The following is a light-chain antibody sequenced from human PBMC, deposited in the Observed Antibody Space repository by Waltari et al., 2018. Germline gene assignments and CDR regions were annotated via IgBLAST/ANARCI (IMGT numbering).Light chain of an antibody. CDR1: QSVGRA. Sequence: IVLTQSPGTLALSPGERATLSCRASQSVGRALAWYQQKPGQAPRLLIYDTSPRATGISDKFSGSGSGTDFSLTISRVEPEDFAVYFCQMYVRLPVTFGQGTKVEVK. V-gene: IGKV3-20*01. CDR2: DTS. J-gene: IGKJ1*01. CDR3: QMYVRLPVT.